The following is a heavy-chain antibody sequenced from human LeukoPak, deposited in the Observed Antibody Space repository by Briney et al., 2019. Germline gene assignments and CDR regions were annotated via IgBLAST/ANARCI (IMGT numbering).Heavy chain of an antibody. CDR3: AREYNSNWPFDY. J-gene: IGHJ4*02. V-gene: IGHV3-74*01. Sequence: PGGSLRLSCAASGFTFRSYWMHWVRQAPGKGLVWVSRINSAGTSTDYGDSLKGRFTVSRDNAKNTLYLQMNSHRVEDTAIYYCAREYNSNWPFDYWGRGTLVTVSS. CDR2: INSAGTST. D-gene: IGHD1-1*01. CDR1: GFTFRSYW.